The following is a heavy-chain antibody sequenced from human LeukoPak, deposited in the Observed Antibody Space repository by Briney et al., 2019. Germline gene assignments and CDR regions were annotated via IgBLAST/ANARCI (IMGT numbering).Heavy chain of an antibody. Sequence: GGSLRLSCAASGFTFSSYSMNWVRQAPGKGLEWLSYISVSSRNVIDYADSVKGRFTISRDNAKNSLYLQMNSLRAEDTALYYCAKQDKTYSNFDYWGQGTLVTVSS. D-gene: IGHD4-11*01. CDR3: AKQDKTYSNFDY. CDR2: ISVSSRNVI. J-gene: IGHJ4*02. V-gene: IGHV3-48*04. CDR1: GFTFSSYS.